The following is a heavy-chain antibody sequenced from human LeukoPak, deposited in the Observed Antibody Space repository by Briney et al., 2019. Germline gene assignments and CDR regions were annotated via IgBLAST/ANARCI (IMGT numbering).Heavy chain of an antibody. V-gene: IGHV6-1*01. D-gene: IGHD6-19*01. CDR3: ARDLRSGWPTLGVVYYYYGMDV. Sequence: SQTLSLTCAISGDSVSSNSAAWNWIRQSPSRGLEWLGRTYYRSKWYNDYAVSAKSRITINPDTSKNQFSLQLNSVTPEDTAVYYCARDLRSGWPTLGVVYYYYGMDVWGQGTTVTVSS. J-gene: IGHJ6*02. CDR2: TYYRSKWYN. CDR1: GDSVSSNSAA.